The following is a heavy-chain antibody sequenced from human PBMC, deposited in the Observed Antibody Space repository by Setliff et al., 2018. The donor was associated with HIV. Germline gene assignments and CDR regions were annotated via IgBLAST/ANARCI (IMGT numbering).Heavy chain of an antibody. CDR1: GFTFSTYH. Sequence: GGSLRLSCAASGFTFSTYHMSWVRQAPGKGLEWVAKIKQDGSDKHYVDSVKGRFTISRDNARNSLYLDMNTLRTEDTALYYCARSRSTRDAFDTWGQGTMVTVSS. J-gene: IGHJ3*02. CDR2: IKQDGSDK. D-gene: IGHD2-2*01. CDR3: ARSRSTRDAFDT. V-gene: IGHV3-7*01.